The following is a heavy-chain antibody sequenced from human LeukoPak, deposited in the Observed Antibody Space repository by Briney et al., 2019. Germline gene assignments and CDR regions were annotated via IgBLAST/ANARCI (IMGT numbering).Heavy chain of an antibody. D-gene: IGHD3-9*01. CDR3: AKATLPYFDWYSFDI. CDR1: GFTFDDYA. CDR2: ISWSSGTI. J-gene: IGHJ3*02. Sequence: SGGSLRLSCAASGFTFDDYAMHWVRQAPGKGLEWVSGISWSSGTIGYADSVKGRFTISRDNAKNSLYLQMNSLRAEDTALYYCAKATLPYFDWYSFDIWGQGTKVSVSS. V-gene: IGHV3-9*01.